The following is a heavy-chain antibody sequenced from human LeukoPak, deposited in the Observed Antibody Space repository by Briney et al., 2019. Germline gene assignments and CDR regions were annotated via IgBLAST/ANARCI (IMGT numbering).Heavy chain of an antibody. J-gene: IGHJ4*02. Sequence: GGSLRLSCAASGFTFITYAMHWVRQARGKGLEWVAVISYDGSNKYYADPVKGRFTISRDNSKNTLYLQMNSLRAEDTAVYYCARERGYSYGTLIDYWGQGTLVTVSS. D-gene: IGHD5-18*01. CDR1: GFTFITYA. CDR2: ISYDGSNK. V-gene: IGHV3-30*04. CDR3: ARERGYSYGTLIDY.